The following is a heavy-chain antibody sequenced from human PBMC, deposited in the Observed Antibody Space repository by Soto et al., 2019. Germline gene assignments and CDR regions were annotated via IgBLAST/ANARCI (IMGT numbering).Heavy chain of an antibody. V-gene: IGHV4-31*03. Sequence: TLSLTCTVSGGSISSGDYYWSWIRQHPGKGLEWIGYIYYSGSTYYNPSLKSRVTISVDTSKNQFSLKLSSVTAADTAVYYCARDDYGGNWFDPWGQGTLVTVSS. CDR2: IYYSGST. J-gene: IGHJ5*02. CDR3: ARDDYGGNWFDP. D-gene: IGHD4-17*01. CDR1: GGSISSGDYY.